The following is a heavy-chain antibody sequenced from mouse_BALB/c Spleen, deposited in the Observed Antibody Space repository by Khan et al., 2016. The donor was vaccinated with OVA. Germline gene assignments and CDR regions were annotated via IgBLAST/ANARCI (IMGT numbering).Heavy chain of an antibody. Sequence: VQLQQSGPELVKPGASVKMSCTASGYTFTSSVIHWVRQKSGQGLDWIGYIYPFNDGTKYNEKFEGKATLTSDKSSSTAYMELSSLPSEDSAVYYCARNYRYDVYFDSWGQGTTLTVSS. J-gene: IGHJ2*01. CDR2: IYPFNDGT. D-gene: IGHD2-14*01. CDR1: GYTFTSSV. CDR3: ARNYRYDVYFDS. V-gene: IGHV1S136*01.